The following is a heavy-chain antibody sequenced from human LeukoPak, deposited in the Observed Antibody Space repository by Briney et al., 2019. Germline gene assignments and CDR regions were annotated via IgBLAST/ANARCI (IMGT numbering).Heavy chain of an antibody. D-gene: IGHD6-19*01. V-gene: IGHV1-69*04. CDR2: IIPILGIA. CDR3: ARDLRIAVAGREDDAFDI. Sequence: ASVKVSCKASGGTFSSYAISWVRQAPGQGLEWMGRIIPILGIANYAQKFQGRVTITADKSTSTAYMELSSLRSEDTAVYYCARDLRIAVAGREDDAFDIWGQGTMVTVSS. J-gene: IGHJ3*02. CDR1: GGTFSSYA.